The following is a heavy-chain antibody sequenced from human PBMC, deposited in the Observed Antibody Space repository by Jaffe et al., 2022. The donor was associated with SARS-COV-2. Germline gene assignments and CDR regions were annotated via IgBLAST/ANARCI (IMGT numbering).Heavy chain of an antibody. V-gene: IGHV3-15*01. J-gene: IGHJ4*02. Sequence: EVQLVESGGGLVKPGGSLRLSCAASGFTFSNAWMSWVRQAPGKGLEWIGRIKSKSDGGTTDYAASVKGRFIISRDDSKNTLYLQMNSLQTEDTAVYYCTTDRRWEQRFDYWGQGTLVTVSS. CDR1: GFTFSNAW. D-gene: IGHD1-26*01. CDR3: TTDRRWEQRFDY. CDR2: IKSKSDGGTT.